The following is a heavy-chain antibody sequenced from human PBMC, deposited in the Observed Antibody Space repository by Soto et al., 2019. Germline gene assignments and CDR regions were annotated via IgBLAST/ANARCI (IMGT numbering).Heavy chain of an antibody. CDR2: ISTRSSTI. Sequence: PGGSLRLSCAASGFTLSDYYMNWIRQAPGKGLEWVSYISTRSSTIHYADSVKGRFTISRDNAKNSLYLQMNSLRAEDTAVYYCARFTPDYYDSSGYWGAMGVWGQGTTVTVSS. J-gene: IGHJ6*02. CDR3: ARFTPDYYDSSGYWGAMGV. D-gene: IGHD3-22*01. CDR1: GFTLSDYY. V-gene: IGHV3-11*01.